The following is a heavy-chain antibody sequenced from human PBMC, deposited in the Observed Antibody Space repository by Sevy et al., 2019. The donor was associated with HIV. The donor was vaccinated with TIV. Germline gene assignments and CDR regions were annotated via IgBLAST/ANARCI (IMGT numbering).Heavy chain of an antibody. CDR3: TRWRAAQSIFDY. CDR2: LKSDVYGGTV. CDR1: GFTFGAYC. V-gene: IGHV3-49*04. Sequence: GGSLRLSCTASGFTFGAYCMSWVRQAPGKGLEWVAFLKSDVYGGTVDDAASVRSRFVNSRDDSKTIAYLQMNDLKTEDTGVYYCTRWRAAQSIFDYWGQGALVTVSS. D-gene: IGHD6-25*01. J-gene: IGHJ4*02.